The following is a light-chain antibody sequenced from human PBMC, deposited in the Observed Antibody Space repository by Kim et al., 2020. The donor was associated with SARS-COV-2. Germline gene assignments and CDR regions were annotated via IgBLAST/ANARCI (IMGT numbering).Light chain of an antibody. J-gene: IGLJ2*01. V-gene: IGLV3-1*01. CDR2: QDT. Sequence: VSPQQTASITCSGDKWEEKYVCWYQQKPGQPPVLVMFQDTKRPSGIPERFSGSNSGNTATLTISGTQAMDEADYYCQAWDNGSVIFGGGTQLTVL. CDR1: KWEEKY. CDR3: QAWDNGSVI.